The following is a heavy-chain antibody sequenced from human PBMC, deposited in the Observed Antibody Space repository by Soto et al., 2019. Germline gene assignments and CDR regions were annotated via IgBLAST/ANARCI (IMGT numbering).Heavy chain of an antibody. V-gene: IGHV3-30*02. CDR3: ASEIVATNHGIDP. Sequence: GGSLRLSCTASGFTFSRYGMHWVRQAPGKGLEWVAIIRFDGSNKYYGDSVKGRFDISRDNSKNILYLQMNSLRIEDTAVYYCASEIVATNHGIDPWGQGTLVTVSS. D-gene: IGHD5-12*01. CDR2: IRFDGSNK. CDR1: GFTFSRYG. J-gene: IGHJ5*02.